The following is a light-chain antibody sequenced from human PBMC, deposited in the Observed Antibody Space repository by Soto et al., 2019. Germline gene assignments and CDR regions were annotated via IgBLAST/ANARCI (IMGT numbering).Light chain of an antibody. CDR1: SSDVGGYNY. J-gene: IGLJ2*01. CDR3: SSYSSSIYVI. Sequence: QSALTQVASVSGFPGQSISISCTGTSSDVGGYNYVSWYQLHPGRVPKLIIFDVSNRPSGVSNRFSGSKSGNTASLTISGLQAEDEADYYCSSYSSSIYVIFGGGTKLTVL. CDR2: DVS. V-gene: IGLV2-14*03.